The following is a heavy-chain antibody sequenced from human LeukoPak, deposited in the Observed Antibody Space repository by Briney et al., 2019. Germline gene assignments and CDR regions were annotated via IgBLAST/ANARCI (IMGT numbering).Heavy chain of an antibody. V-gene: IGHV3-30-3*01. CDR1: GFTFSSYV. CDR3: ARDSVAVGGKGYFDY. CDR2: ISYDGSNK. J-gene: IGHJ4*02. Sequence: PGGSLRLSCAASGFTFSSYVMDWVRQAPGKGPEWVAAISYDGSNKDYADSVKGRFTLSRDNSKNTLYLQMNSLRAEDTAVYYCARDSVAVGGKGYFDYWGQGTLVTVSS. D-gene: IGHD6-19*01.